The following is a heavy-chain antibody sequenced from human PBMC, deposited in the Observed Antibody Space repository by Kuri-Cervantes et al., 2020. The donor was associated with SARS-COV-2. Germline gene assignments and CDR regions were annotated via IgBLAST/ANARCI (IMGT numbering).Heavy chain of an antibody. J-gene: IGHJ6*02. D-gene: IGHD6-13*01. CDR2: ISYSGSV. Sequence: GSLRLSYSVSGDSISSYYWTWLRQPPGKGLEWIGHISYSGSVNYNPTLMSRLTISVDKSKNQVSLKLTYVTAADTAVYYCARSAADFYGMDVWGQGTTVTVSS. V-gene: IGHV4-59*01. CDR1: GDSISSYY. CDR3: ARSAADFYGMDV.